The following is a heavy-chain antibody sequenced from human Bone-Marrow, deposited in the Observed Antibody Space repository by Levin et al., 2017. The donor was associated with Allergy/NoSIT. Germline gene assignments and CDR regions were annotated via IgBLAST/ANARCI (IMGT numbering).Heavy chain of an antibody. CDR3: AKDRDIAAAGVDY. CDR2: ISYDGSNK. D-gene: IGHD6-13*01. V-gene: IGHV3-30*18. CDR1: GFTFSSYG. J-gene: IGHJ4*02. Sequence: GESLKISCAASGFTFSSYGMHWVRQAPGKGLEWVAVISYDGSNKYYADSVKGRFTISRDNSKNTLYLQMNSLRAEDTAVYYCAKDRDIAAAGVDYWGQGTLVTVSS.